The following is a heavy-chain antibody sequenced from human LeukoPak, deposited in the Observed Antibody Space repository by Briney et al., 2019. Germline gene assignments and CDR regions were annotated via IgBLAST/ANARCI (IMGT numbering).Heavy chain of an antibody. J-gene: IGHJ4*02. CDR1: GGSISSYY. V-gene: IGHV4-59*12. D-gene: IGHD2-2*03. Sequence: SETLSLTCTVSGGSISSYYWSWIRQPPGKGLEWIGYIYYSGSTNYNPSLKSRVTISVDTSKNQFSLKLSSVTAADTAVYYCARGGVDIVVVPAAIRGVDYFDYWGQGTLVTVSS. CDR3: ARGGVDIVVVPAAIRGVDYFDY. CDR2: IYYSGST.